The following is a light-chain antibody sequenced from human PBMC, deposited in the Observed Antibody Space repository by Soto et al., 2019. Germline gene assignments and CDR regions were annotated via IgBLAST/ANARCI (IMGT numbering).Light chain of an antibody. J-gene: IGKJ4*01. CDR3: HQYGNSPLT. CDR2: GAS. CDR1: QSVSSN. V-gene: IGKV3-15*01. Sequence: EIVMTQSPATLSVSPGERATLSCRASQSVSSNLAWYQQKPGQAPRLLIYGASTRATGIPARFSGSGSGTEFTLTISRLEPDDFGLYYCHQYGNSPLTFGGGTKVE.